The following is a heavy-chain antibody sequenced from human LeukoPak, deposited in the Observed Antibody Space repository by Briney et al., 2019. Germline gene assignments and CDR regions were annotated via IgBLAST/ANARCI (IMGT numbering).Heavy chain of an antibody. CDR3: ARGGGWFDP. V-gene: IGHV3-30*02. J-gene: IGHJ5*02. D-gene: IGHD2-15*01. CDR1: GLTFTFSTSG. Sequence: PGGSLRLSCAASGLTFTFSTSGIHWVRQAPGKGLEWVAFIQYDGSEKYYADSVKGRCTTSRDNSKNTVYLQMNSLTGEDTALYHCARGGGWFDPWGQGTLVTVSS. CDR2: IQYDGSEK.